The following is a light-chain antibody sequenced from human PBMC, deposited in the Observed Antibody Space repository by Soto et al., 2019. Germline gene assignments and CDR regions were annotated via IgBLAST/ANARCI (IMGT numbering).Light chain of an antibody. J-gene: IGKJ2*01. Sequence: DIQMTQSPSSLSASVGDRVTITCRASQTVSTYLSWYRQTAGKAPELLIFGASTLRSGVPSRFSGSGSGTDFTLTINGLQPEDFATYFCLQSYITPMYTVGQGTKLKIK. V-gene: IGKV1-39*01. CDR3: LQSYITPMYT. CDR2: GAS. CDR1: QTVSTY.